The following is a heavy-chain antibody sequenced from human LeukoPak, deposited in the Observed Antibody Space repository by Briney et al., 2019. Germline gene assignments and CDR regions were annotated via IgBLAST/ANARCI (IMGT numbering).Heavy chain of an antibody. CDR3: VRGDLLAVVPY. Sequence: ASVKVSCKASGYTFTNYGFTWVRQAPGQSFEWMGWISTYNGNAKYVQKFRGRVTLTTDTSTATAYMELRSLISDDTAVYYCVRGDLLAVVPYWGQGTLVTVSS. D-gene: IGHD2-15*01. J-gene: IGHJ4*02. CDR2: ISTYNGNA. V-gene: IGHV1-18*01. CDR1: GYTFTNYG.